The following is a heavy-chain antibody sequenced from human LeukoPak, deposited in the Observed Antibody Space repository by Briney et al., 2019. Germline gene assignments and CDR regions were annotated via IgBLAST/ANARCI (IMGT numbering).Heavy chain of an antibody. D-gene: IGHD6-13*01. Sequence: GGSLRLSCAASGFTFSSYAMSWVRQAPGKGLEWVSAISGSGGSTYYADSVKGRFTISRDNAKNSLYLQMNSLRAEDTAVYYCARVAAAGLYYFDYWGQGTLVTVSS. J-gene: IGHJ4*02. CDR3: ARVAAAGLYYFDY. V-gene: IGHV3-23*01. CDR2: ISGSGGST. CDR1: GFTFSSYA.